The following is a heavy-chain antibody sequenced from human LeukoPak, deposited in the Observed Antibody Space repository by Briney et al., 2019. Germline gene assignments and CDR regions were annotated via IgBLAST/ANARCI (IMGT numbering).Heavy chain of an antibody. CDR1: GYTFTSYD. J-gene: IGHJ4*02. V-gene: IGHV1-2*02. D-gene: IGHD3-10*01. Sequence: ASVKVSCKASGYTFTSYDINWVRQATGQGLEWMGWINPNGGGREYAQKFQGRVNMTRDTAISTAYMELSSLTFDDTAIYYCARVGYFYGSGSQTGGYLDYWGQGTLVTVSS. CDR2: INPNGGGR. CDR3: ARVGYFYGSGSQTGGYLDY.